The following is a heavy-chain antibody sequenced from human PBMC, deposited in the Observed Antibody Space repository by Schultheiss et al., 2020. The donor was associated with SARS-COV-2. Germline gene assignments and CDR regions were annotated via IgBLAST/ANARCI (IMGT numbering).Heavy chain of an antibody. CDR1: GGTFSSYA. Sequence: SVKVSCKASGGTFSSYAISWVRQAPGQGLEWMGRIIPIFGIANYAQKFQGRVTMTTDTSTSTAYMELTSLRSDDTALYYCSRGTGGGWYFYDYWGQGALVTVSS. CDR2: IIPIFGIA. D-gene: IGHD6-19*01. J-gene: IGHJ4*02. CDR3: SRGTGGGWYFYDY. V-gene: IGHV1-69*04.